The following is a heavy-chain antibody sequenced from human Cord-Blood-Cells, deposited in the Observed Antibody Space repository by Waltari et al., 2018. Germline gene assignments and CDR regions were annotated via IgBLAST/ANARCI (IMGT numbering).Heavy chain of an antibody. Sequence: QVQLQESGPGLVKPSETLSLTCTVSGGSISSHYWSWIRQPPGKGLEWIGYIYYSGSTNSNPSLKSRVTISVDTSKNQFSLKLSSVTAADTAVYYCARGHTLGIGAFDIWGQGTMVTVSS. D-gene: IGHD7-27*01. CDR3: ARGHTLGIGAFDI. CDR2: IYYSGST. V-gene: IGHV4-59*11. J-gene: IGHJ3*02. CDR1: GGSISSHY.